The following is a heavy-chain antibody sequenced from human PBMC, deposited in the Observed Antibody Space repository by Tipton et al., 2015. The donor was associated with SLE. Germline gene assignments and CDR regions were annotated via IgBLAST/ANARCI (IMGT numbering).Heavy chain of an antibody. CDR3: ARDDYGEAFDL. V-gene: IGHV3-21*01. CDR2: ISSSSSYI. CDR1: GFTFSSYS. J-gene: IGHJ3*01. Sequence: SLRLSCAASGFTFSSYSMNWVRQAPGKGLEWVSSISSSSSYIFYADSVKGRFTISRDNAKNSLFLQMNSLRVEDTAIYYCARDDYGEAFDLWGQGTKVTVSS. D-gene: IGHD4-17*01.